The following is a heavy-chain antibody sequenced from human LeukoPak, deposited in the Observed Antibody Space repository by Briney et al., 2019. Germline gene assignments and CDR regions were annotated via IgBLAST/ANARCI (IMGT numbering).Heavy chain of an antibody. J-gene: IGHJ6*04. CDR2: ISSSGSTM. Sequence: GGSLRLSCAASAFSFSNYNMNWVRQAPGKGLEWVSYISSSGSTMYYADSVKGRFTISRDNAKNSLYLQMNSLRAEDTAVYYCAELGITMVGGVWGKGTTVTISS. D-gene: IGHD3-10*02. V-gene: IGHV3-48*04. CDR1: AFSFSNYN. CDR3: AELGITMVGGV.